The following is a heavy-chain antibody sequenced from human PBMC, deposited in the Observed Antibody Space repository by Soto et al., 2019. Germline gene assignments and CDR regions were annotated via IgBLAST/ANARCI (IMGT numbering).Heavy chain of an antibody. CDR2: IGAFNGNT. D-gene: IGHD3-10*01. J-gene: IGHJ4*02. V-gene: IGHV1-18*04. CDR1: GYSYSTYS. Sequence: QVQLVQSAAEVKNPGASVKVSCKASGYSYSTYSVSWVRHDPGRGLEWMGWIGAFNGNTNYAQNFQGRAPMTTDTSTTKVYLELGSLTSDDTAVYYCARAVGAVLDHWGQGTLVTVSS. CDR3: ARAVGAVLDH.